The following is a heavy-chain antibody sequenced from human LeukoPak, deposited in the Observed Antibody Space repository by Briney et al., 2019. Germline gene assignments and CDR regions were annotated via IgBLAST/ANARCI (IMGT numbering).Heavy chain of an antibody. V-gene: IGHV4-59*01. J-gene: IGHJ5*02. D-gene: IGHD3-10*01. CDR3: ARDARDYYGSGSSINWFDP. Sequence: SETLSLTCTVSGGSISSYYWSWIRQPPGKGLEWIGYIYYSGSTNYNPSLKSRVTISVDTFKNQFSLKLSSVTAADTAVYYCARDARDYYGSGSSINWFDPWGQGTLVTVSS. CDR2: IYYSGST. CDR1: GGSISSYY.